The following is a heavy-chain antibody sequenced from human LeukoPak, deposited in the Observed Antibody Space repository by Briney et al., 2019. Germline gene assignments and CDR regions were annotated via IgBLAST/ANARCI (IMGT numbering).Heavy chain of an antibody. CDR3: ARGAGSSWYPYYYYYGMDV. J-gene: IGHJ6*02. D-gene: IGHD6-13*01. Sequence: SETLSLTCTVSGGSISSYYWSWIRQPPGKGLEWIGYVYYSGRTNYNPSLKSRVTISVDTSKNQFSLKLSSVTAADTAVYYCARGAGSSWYPYYYYYGMDVWGQGTTVTVSS. CDR1: GGSISSYY. V-gene: IGHV4-59*12. CDR2: VYYSGRT.